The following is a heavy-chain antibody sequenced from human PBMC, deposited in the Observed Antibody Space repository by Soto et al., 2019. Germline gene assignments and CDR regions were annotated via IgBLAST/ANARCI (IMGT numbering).Heavy chain of an antibody. CDR2: IIPILGET. Sequence: QVQLVQSGAEVKKPGSSVRVSCKASGTIFSSYTISWVRQAPGQGLEWMGRIIPILGETNSAQKFQGRVTRTADKSTTTAYMELNSLRLEDTAVYYCARGLGGRMDDWGQGTTVTVSS. CDR3: ARGLGGRMDD. J-gene: IGHJ6*02. V-gene: IGHV1-69*08. D-gene: IGHD3-16*01. CDR1: GTIFSSYT.